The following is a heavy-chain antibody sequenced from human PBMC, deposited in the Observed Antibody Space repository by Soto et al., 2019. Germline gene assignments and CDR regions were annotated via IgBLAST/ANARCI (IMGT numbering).Heavy chain of an antibody. V-gene: IGHV1-69*01. CDR2: IIPTFTRT. D-gene: IGHD2-15*01. CDR3: ARDVVRSTAGDS. J-gene: IGHJ4*02. CDR1: GGTFSTSS. Sequence: QLQLVQSGTEVKEPGSSVKVSCKASGGTFSTSSFVWVRQGPGQGLEWMGGIIPTFTRTNFAQKFQGRVTFSADESTRTTYMALRRLTSEDTAIYYCARDVVRSTAGDSWGQGTLVTVSS.